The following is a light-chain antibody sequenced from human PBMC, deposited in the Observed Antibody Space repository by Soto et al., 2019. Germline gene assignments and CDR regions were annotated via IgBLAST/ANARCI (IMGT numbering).Light chain of an antibody. CDR3: QSYDSSLSGSV. V-gene: IGLV1-40*01. Sequence: QLVLTQPPSLSGAPGQRGTISCTGSSSNIGAGYDVHWYQQLPGTAPKLLIYGNSNRPSGVPDRFSGSKSGTSASLAITGLQAEDEADYYCQSYDSSLSGSVFGGGTKLTVL. CDR2: GNS. J-gene: IGLJ2*01. CDR1: SSNIGAGYD.